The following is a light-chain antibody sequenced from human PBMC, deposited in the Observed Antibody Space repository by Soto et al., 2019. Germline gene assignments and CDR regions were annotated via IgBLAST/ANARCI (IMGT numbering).Light chain of an antibody. CDR3: QQYNNWPRT. J-gene: IGKJ1*01. CDR2: GAS. CDR1: QSVSSN. V-gene: IGKV3-15*01. Sequence: EIVMTQSPATLSVSPGERATLSCRASQSVSSNLAWYQQKPGQAPRLLIYGASTRATDIPARFSGSGSGTEFTLTISSLQSEDLAVYHCQQYNNWPRTFGQGTKVDI.